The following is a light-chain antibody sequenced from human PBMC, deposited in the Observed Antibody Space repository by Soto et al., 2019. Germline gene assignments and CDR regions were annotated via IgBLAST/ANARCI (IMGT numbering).Light chain of an antibody. Sequence: VTTQYPATLSVSPGERATLSCRASQGLGTNLAWYQQKPGQAPRLLIYGASSRATGIPDRFSGGGSGTDFTLTISRLEPEDFAVYYCQQCGSSPWTFGQGTKVDIK. CDR2: GAS. J-gene: IGKJ1*01. V-gene: IGKV3-20*01. CDR1: QGLGTN. CDR3: QQCGSSPWT.